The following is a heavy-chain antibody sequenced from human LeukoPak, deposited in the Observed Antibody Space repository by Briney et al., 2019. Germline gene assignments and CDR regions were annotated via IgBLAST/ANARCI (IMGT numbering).Heavy chain of an antibody. CDR2: INHSGST. V-gene: IGHV4-34*01. D-gene: IGHD3-10*01. Sequence: SETLSLTCAVYGGSFSAYYWSWTRQPPGKGLEWIGEINHSGSTNYNPSLKSRVTISVDTSKNQFSLKLSSVTAADTAVYYCARGRRITMVRGVITRDYYYYMDVWGKGTTVTVSS. J-gene: IGHJ6*03. CDR3: ARGRRITMVRGVITRDYYYYMDV. CDR1: GGSFSAYY.